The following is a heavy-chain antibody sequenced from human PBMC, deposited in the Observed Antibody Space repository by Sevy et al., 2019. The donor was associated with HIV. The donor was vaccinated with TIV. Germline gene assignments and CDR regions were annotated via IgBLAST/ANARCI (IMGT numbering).Heavy chain of an antibody. Sequence: GGSLSLSCAASGFTFSSYSMNWVRQAPGKGLEWVSSISSSSSYIYYADSVKGRFTISRDNAKNSLYLQMNSLRAEDTAVYYCARKLRVPAETLYYFDYWGQGTLVTVSS. CDR3: ARKLRVPAETLYYFDY. V-gene: IGHV3-21*01. CDR2: ISSSSSYI. CDR1: GFTFSSYS. D-gene: IGHD2-2*01. J-gene: IGHJ4*02.